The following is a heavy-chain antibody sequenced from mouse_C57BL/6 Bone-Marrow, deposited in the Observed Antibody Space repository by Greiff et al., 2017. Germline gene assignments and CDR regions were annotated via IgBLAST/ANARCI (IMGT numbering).Heavy chain of an antibody. J-gene: IGHJ2*01. Sequence: QVQLQQSGAELARPGASVKLSCKASGYTFTSYGISWVKQRTGQGLEWIGEIYPRSGSTYYNEKFKGKATLTADKSSSTAYMELRSLTSEDSAVYVYSRWGSIYYGNYDFDYWGQGTTPTVSS. CDR3: SRWGSIYYGNYDFDY. D-gene: IGHD2-1*01. CDR2: IYPRSGST. CDR1: GYTFTSYG. V-gene: IGHV1-81*01.